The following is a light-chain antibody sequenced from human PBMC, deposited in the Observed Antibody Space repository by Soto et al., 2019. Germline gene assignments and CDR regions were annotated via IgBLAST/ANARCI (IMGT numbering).Light chain of an antibody. CDR3: QQYDSLPIT. J-gene: IGKJ5*01. CDR2: DAS. CDR1: QDIRYY. V-gene: IGKV1-33*01. Sequence: IQMTQSPSAMSAPVGDRVTSTCQASQDIRYYLNWFQQKPGKAPKVMIYDASRLETGVTSRFSGSGSGTHFSLAIRSLQPEDIATYYCQQYDSLPITGGHGTRLEI.